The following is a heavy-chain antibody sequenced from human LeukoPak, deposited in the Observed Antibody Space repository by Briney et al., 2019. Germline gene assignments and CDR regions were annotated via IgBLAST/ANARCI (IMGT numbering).Heavy chain of an antibody. CDR2: INEDGSSI. CDR1: GFTFSSYW. Sequence: GALRLSCAVSGFTFSSYWVHWVRQVPGKGLVWVSRINEDGSSISYADSAKGRFTISRDNAKNTLYLQMNSLRVEDSAVYYCARDQIYCTGGYCYFEYWGQGTLVTVSS. J-gene: IGHJ4*02. D-gene: IGHD2-8*02. CDR3: ARDQIYCTGGYCYFEY. V-gene: IGHV3-74*01.